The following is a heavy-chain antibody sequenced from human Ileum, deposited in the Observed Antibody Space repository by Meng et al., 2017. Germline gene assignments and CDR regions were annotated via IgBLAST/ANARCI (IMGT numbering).Heavy chain of an antibody. J-gene: IGHJ3*02. CDR3: ARRDGYNFNAFDI. V-gene: IGHV1-69*02. D-gene: IGHD5-24*01. Sequence: QVQLVQSGAEVKKPGSSVKVSCKASGGTFSSYTISWVRQAPGQGLEWMGRIIPILGIANYAQKFQGRVTITADKSMSTAYMELSSLRSEDTAVYYCARRDGYNFNAFDIWGQGTMVTVSS. CDR2: IIPILGIA. CDR1: GGTFSSYT.